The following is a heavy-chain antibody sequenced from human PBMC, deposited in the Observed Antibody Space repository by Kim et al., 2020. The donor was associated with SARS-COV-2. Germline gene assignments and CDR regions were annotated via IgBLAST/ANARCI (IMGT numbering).Heavy chain of an antibody. V-gene: IGHV1-69*13. CDR2: IIPIFGTA. D-gene: IGHD2-8*01. CDR3: ARDPHCTNGVCYDQTLSGAKSSYYYYGMDV. J-gene: IGHJ6*02. CDR1: GGTFSSYA. Sequence: SVKVSCKASGGTFSSYAISWVRQAPGQGLEWMGGIIPIFGTANYAQKFQGRVTITADESTSTAYMELSSLRSEDTAVYYCARDPHCTNGVCYDQTLSGAKSSYYYYGMDVWGQGTTVTVSS.